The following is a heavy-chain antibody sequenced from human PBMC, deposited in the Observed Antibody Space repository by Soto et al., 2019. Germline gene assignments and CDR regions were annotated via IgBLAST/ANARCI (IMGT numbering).Heavy chain of an antibody. J-gene: IGHJ6*02. D-gene: IGHD1-26*01. Sequence: ASVKVSCKASGGTFSSYAISWVRQAPGQGLEWMGGIIPIFGTANYAQKFQGRVTITADKSTSTAYMELSSLRSEDTAVYYCARYLVGARNYYGMDVWGQGTTVTVSS. V-gene: IGHV1-69*06. CDR2: IIPIFGTA. CDR1: GGTFSSYA. CDR3: ARYLVGARNYYGMDV.